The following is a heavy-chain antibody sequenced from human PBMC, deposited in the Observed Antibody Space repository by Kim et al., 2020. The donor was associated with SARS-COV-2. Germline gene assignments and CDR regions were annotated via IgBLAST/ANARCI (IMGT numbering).Heavy chain of an antibody. CDR2: ISYTGST. J-gene: IGHJ4*02. Sequence: LETLSLTCTVSGGSISSSSYYWGWIRQPPGDGLEWIGSISYTGSTYYNPSLKSRVTIAVDTSKSQVSLKRSSVTAADTAVDYCARLSFGSSGYYYGGFDYWGQGTLVTVSS. CDR3: ARLSFGSSGYYYGGFDY. D-gene: IGHD3-22*01. CDR1: GGSISSSSYY. V-gene: IGHV4-39*01.